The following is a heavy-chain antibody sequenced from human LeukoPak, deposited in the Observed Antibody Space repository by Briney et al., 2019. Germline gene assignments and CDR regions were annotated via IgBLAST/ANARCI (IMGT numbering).Heavy chain of an antibody. D-gene: IGHD3-3*01. J-gene: IGHJ6*03. V-gene: IGHV1-69*04. CDR2: IIPILGIA. CDR1: GGTFSSYA. Sequence: GASVKVSCKASGGTFSSYAISWVRQAPGQGLEWMGRIIPILGIANYAQKFQGRVTITADKSTSTAYMELSSLRSEDTAVYYCARAYLEYDFWSGYSDHPGDYYYMDVWGKGTTVTVSS. CDR3: ARAYLEYDFWSGYSDHPGDYYYMDV.